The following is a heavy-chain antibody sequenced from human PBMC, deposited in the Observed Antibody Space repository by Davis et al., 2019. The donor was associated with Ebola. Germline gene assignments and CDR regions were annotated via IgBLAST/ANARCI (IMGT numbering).Heavy chain of an antibody. Sequence: GGSLRLSCTASGFTFSSHAMHWVRQVAGKGLEWVSAIGIAGDTYYAGSVKGRFTISRENAKNSLNLQMNNLRAGDTAVYYCVRVGNSWDFDYWGQGTLVTVSS. CDR3: VRVGNSWDFDY. V-gene: IGHV3-13*01. CDR2: IGIAGDT. CDR1: GFTFSSHA. J-gene: IGHJ4*02. D-gene: IGHD6-13*01.